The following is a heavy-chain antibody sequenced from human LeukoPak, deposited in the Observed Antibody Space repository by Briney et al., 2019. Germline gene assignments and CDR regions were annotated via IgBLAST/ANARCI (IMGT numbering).Heavy chain of an antibody. V-gene: IGHV1-69*05. CDR2: ITPIFGTA. D-gene: IGHD6-13*01. CDR3: ARDSPYSSSWYAPGVWFDP. CDR1: GGTFSGCA. J-gene: IGHJ5*02. Sequence: GASVKVSCKASGGTFSGCAISWVRQAAGQGLEWMGRITPIFGTANYAQKFQGRVTITTDESTSTAYMELSSLRSEDTAVYYCARDSPYSSSWYAPGVWFDPWGQGTLVTVSS.